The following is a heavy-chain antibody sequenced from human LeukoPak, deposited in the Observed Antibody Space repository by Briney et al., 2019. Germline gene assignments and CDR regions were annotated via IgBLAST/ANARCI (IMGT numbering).Heavy chain of an antibody. Sequence: GGSLRLSCEASGFTFRDYWVTWVRQAPGKGLEWVANVKQDGTEKFYVDSVKGRFTISRDNGKNSLYLQMNSLRVEDTAIYYCARAGGTSWADYWGQGTLVTVSS. J-gene: IGHJ4*02. CDR1: GFTFRDYW. V-gene: IGHV3-7*01. D-gene: IGHD6-13*01. CDR3: ARAGGTSWADY. CDR2: VKQDGTEK.